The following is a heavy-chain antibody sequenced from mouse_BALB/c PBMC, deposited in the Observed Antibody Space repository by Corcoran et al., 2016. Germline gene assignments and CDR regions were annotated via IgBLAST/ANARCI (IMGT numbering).Heavy chain of an antibody. CDR1: GYTFTTAG. J-gene: IGHJ4*01. D-gene: IGHD1-2*01. V-gene: IGHV9-4*02. CDR3: ARSMATALDY. Sequence: QFQLVQSGPELKKPGKTVRISCKASGYTFTTAGIQWVQKMPGKGLKWIGWINTLSGVPKYAEDFKGRFAFSLEASANSAYLHISNLKNGDTASYFCARSMATALDYWGQGTSVTVSS. CDR2: INTLSGVP.